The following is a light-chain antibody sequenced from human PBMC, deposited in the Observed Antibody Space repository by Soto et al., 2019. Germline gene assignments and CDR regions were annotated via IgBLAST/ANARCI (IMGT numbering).Light chain of an antibody. V-gene: IGLV2-8*01. Sequence: QSALTQPPSASGSPGQSVTISCTGTSSDVGGYNYVSWYQQHPGKAPKLMIYEVSKRPSGVPDRFSGSKAGNTASLTVSGLQADDEAEYYCSSYAGRNNLVFGGGTKLTVL. CDR2: EVS. CDR3: SSYAGRNNLV. J-gene: IGLJ2*01. CDR1: SSDVGGYNY.